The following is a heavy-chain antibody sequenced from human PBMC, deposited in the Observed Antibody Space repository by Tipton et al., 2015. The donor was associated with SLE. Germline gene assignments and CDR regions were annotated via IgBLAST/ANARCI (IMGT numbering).Heavy chain of an antibody. D-gene: IGHD2/OR15-2a*01. Sequence: TLSLTCTVSGGSLNDHYWTWIRQPPGQGLEWIGEIDESGNTNYNPSLKSRVTLSVDTSKKQFSLELTSVTAADTAVFFCARVKYLALYYYMDVWGKGTTVTVSS. J-gene: IGHJ6*03. CDR3: ARVKYLALYYYMDV. CDR2: IDESGNT. V-gene: IGHV4-34*01. CDR1: GGSLNDHY.